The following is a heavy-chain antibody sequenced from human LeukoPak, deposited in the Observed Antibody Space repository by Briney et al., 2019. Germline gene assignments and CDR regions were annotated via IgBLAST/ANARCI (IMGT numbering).Heavy chain of an antibody. D-gene: IGHD1-1*01. V-gene: IGHV3-21*01. CDR1: GFTFSSYS. Sequence: NSGGSLRLSCAASGFTFSSYSMNWVRQAPGKGLEWVSSISSSSSYIYYAESVKGRFTISRDNAKNSLYLQMNSLRAEDTAVYYCASYLERPDFDYWGQGTLVTVSS. CDR2: ISSSSSYI. J-gene: IGHJ4*02. CDR3: ASYLERPDFDY.